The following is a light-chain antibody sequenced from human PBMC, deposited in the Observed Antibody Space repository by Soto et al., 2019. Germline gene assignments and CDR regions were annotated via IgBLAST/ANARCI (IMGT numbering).Light chain of an antibody. CDR2: GVS. CDR3: QQYGSSPWT. Sequence: EIVVTQSPGTLSLSPGQRATLSCRASQRLSASDIAWYQQKPGQAPKFLIYGVSSRATGIPDRFSGSGSGTDFTLTISRLEPEDFAVYYCQQYGSSPWTFAQGTKVDIK. V-gene: IGKV3-20*01. J-gene: IGKJ1*01. CDR1: QRLSASD.